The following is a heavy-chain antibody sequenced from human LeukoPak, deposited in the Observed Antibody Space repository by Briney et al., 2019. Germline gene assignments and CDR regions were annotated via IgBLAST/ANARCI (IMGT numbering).Heavy chain of an antibody. Sequence: PSETLSLTCEVSCYSISSDKYWGWIRQPPGKGLEWIGSIYHTGSTYYNPSLKSRVSISVDTSKNQFSLKFTSVTAADTAVYYCARSHSGWQGHNNWFHPWGQGTLVTVSS. CDR3: ARSHSGWQGHNNWFHP. CDR2: IYHTGST. J-gene: IGHJ5*02. V-gene: IGHV4-38-2*01. D-gene: IGHD6-19*01. CDR1: CYSISSDKY.